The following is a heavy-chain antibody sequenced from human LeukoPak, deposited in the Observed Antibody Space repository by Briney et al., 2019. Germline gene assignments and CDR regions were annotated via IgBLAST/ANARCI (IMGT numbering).Heavy chain of an antibody. CDR2: IWYDGSNK. Sequence: GGSLRLSCAASGFTFSSYGMHWVRQAPGKGLEWVAVIWYDGSNKYYADSVKGRFTISRDNSKNTLYLQMNSLRAEDTAVYYCAREVSSSWSYAFDIWGQGTMVTVSS. CDR3: AREVSSSWSYAFDI. D-gene: IGHD6-13*01. V-gene: IGHV3-33*01. CDR1: GFTFSSYG. J-gene: IGHJ3*02.